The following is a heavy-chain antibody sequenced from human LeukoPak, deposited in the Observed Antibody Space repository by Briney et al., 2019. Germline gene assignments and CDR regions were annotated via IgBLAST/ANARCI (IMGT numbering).Heavy chain of an antibody. CDR3: ARVFGTVTDTWAFDY. V-gene: IGHV3-33*01. CDR1: GFTFSSYG. J-gene: IGHJ4*02. CDR2: IWYDGSNK. D-gene: IGHD6-19*01. Sequence: PGGSLRLSSAASGFTFSSYGMHWVRQAPGKGLEWGAVIWYDGSNKYYADSVKGRFTISRDNSKNTLYLQMNSLRAEDTAVYYCARVFGTVTDTWAFDYWGQGTLVTVSS.